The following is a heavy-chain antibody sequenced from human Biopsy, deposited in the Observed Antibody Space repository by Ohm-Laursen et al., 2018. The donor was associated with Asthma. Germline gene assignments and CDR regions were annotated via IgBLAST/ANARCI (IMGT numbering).Heavy chain of an antibody. J-gene: IGHJ4*02. CDR1: GGSINNYY. CDR2: IYYTGSI. Sequence: PSDTLSLTCTVSGGSINNYYWSWIRQPPGKGLDLIGYIYYTGSINYNPSLKSRVTLSVDTSNNQFSLKLSSVTAADTAFYYCARVWAGGFDSWGQGTLVTVSS. V-gene: IGHV4-59*07. D-gene: IGHD6-19*01. CDR3: ARVWAGGFDS.